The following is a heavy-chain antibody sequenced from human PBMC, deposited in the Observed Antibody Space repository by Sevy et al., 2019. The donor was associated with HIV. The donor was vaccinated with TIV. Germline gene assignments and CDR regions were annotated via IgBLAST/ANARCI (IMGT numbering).Heavy chain of an antibody. Sequence: GGSLRLSCAASGLTFSSYWMSWVRQAPGKGLEWVANINQDGSEKYYVDSVEGRFTMSRDNAKNSLYLQMNSLRAEDTAVYYCARARTTMIVVGNYFDYWGQGTLVTVSS. CDR1: GLTFSSYW. V-gene: IGHV3-7*04. D-gene: IGHD3-22*01. CDR2: INQDGSEK. J-gene: IGHJ4*02. CDR3: ARARTTMIVVGNYFDY.